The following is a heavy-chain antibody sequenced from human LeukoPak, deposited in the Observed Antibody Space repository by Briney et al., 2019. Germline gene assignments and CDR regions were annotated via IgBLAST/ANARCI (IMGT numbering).Heavy chain of an antibody. D-gene: IGHD4-17*01. J-gene: IGHJ3*02. Sequence: GASVKVSCKASGYTFSNYVLTWVRQAPGQGLEWMGRISTYTGNSNYAQKFQDRVTMTTDTSTSTAYMELRNLRSEDTAVYYCARPTTVTTTSGAAFDIWGQGTMVTVS. CDR1: GYTFSNYV. V-gene: IGHV1-18*01. CDR3: ARPTTVTTTSGAAFDI. CDR2: ISTYTGNS.